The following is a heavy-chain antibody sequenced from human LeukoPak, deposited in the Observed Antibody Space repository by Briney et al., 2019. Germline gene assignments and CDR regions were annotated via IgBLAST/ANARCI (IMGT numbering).Heavy chain of an antibody. CDR1: GFTFSNYV. V-gene: IGHV3-23*01. Sequence: GGSLRPSCAASGFTFSNYVMSWVRQAPGKGLEWVSSISATGGTTYYADSVKGRCTISRDNSKSTLYLQMNSLRAEDTAVYYCAKEGFDYWGQGTLVTVSS. CDR3: AKEGFDY. CDR2: ISATGGTT. J-gene: IGHJ4*02.